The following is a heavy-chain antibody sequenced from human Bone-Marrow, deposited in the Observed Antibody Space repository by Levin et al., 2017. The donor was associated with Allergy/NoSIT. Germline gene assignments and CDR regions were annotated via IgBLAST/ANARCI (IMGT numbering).Heavy chain of an antibody. CDR1: GFTVSSHY. Sequence: GESLKISCEASGFTVSSHYMSWVRQAPGKGLEWVSVIYTGGTTYYADSVEGRFTISRDKSKNMVYLQMDSLRAEDTAVYYCAREVVEVVSSYYHYYGMDVWGQGTTVTVS. D-gene: IGHD2-15*01. J-gene: IGHJ6*02. V-gene: IGHV3-53*01. CDR2: IYTGGTT. CDR3: AREVVEVVSSYYHYYGMDV.